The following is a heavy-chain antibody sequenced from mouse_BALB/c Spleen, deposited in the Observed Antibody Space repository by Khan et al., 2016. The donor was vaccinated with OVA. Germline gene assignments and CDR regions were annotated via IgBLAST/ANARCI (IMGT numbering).Heavy chain of an antibody. V-gene: IGHV9-4*02. D-gene: IGHD2-12*01. Sequence: QIQLVQSGPELKKPGETVRISCKASGYTFTTAGIQWVQKMPGKGLKWIGWINTHSGVPKYAEDFKGRFAFSLEISVNTAYLQITNLKNEDTAKYYCARVGAADKRNDGGAMEYWGQGTSVTVSS. CDR3: ARVGAADKRNDGGAMEY. CDR1: GYTFTTAG. CDR2: INTHSGVP. J-gene: IGHJ4*01.